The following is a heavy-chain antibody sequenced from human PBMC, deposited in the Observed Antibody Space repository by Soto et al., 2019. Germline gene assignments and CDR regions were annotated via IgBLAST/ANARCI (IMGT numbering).Heavy chain of an antibody. CDR3: ARDRWFDP. Sequence: SETLCLTCTVSGGSISTYYWSWIRQPPGKRLEWIGYVHYSGTTIYNPSLKSRVTISLDTSKNQFSLKLSSVTAADTAVYYCARDRWFDPWGQGTLVTVSS. J-gene: IGHJ5*02. V-gene: IGHV4-59*01. CDR1: GGSISTYY. CDR2: VHYSGTT.